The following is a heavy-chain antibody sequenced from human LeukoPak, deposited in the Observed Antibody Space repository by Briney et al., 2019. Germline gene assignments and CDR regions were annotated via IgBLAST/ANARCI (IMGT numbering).Heavy chain of an antibody. Sequence: SQTLSLTCTVSGGSVSSGSNYWNWIRQPAGKGLEWIGRIYTSGSTNYNPSLKSRVTISVDTSKNQFSLKVSSVTAADTAVYYCARNVDTAMVVPSWFDPWGQGTLVTVSS. CDR1: GGSVSSGSNY. V-gene: IGHV4-61*02. CDR2: IYTSGST. D-gene: IGHD5-18*01. CDR3: ARNVDTAMVVPSWFDP. J-gene: IGHJ5*02.